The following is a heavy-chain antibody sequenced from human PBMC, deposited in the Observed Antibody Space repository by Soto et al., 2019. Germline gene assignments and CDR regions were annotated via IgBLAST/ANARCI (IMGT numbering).Heavy chain of an antibody. V-gene: IGHV4-59*01. D-gene: IGHD3-16*02. CDR3: ARGNYDYFGGNYRYGGGAFDI. Sequence: QVQLQQSGPGLVKPSETLSLTCTVSGVSINNNYWSWVRQPPGKGLEWIGYIYFSGITNYNPSLKSRVSISVDTSKDQVSLKLTSVTAADTAMYYCARGNYDYFGGNYRYGGGAFDIWGPGTVVTVSS. J-gene: IGHJ3*02. CDR1: GVSINNNY. CDR2: IYFSGIT.